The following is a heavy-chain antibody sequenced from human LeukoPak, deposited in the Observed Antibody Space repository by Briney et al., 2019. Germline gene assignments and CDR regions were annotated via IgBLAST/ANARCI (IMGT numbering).Heavy chain of an antibody. Sequence: GGSLQISCQGSGCIFTSYWIGWVRQVPGKGLEWMGIIYPGDSDTRYSPSFQGQVTISADKSISTAYPEWSSLKASDTAMYYCATMYSSGWFQHWGQGTLVTVAS. J-gene: IGHJ1*01. V-gene: IGHV5-51*01. CDR1: GCIFTSYW. CDR3: ATMYSSGWFQH. D-gene: IGHD6-19*01. CDR2: IYPGDSDT.